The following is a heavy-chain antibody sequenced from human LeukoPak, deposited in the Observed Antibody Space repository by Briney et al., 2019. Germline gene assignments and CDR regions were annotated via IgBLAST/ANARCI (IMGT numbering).Heavy chain of an antibody. D-gene: IGHD4-17*01. CDR1: GFTFSSYW. CDR2: INSDGSST. Sequence: QPGVSLRLSCAASGFTFSSYWMHWVRQAPGKGLVWVSRINSDGSSTSYEDSVKVRFTITSDNDENTLYLQMHSLGPDDTAVYYCANLGGDYYSDYGMDVWGQGTTATVSS. CDR3: ANLGGDYYSDYGMDV. V-gene: IGHV3-74*01. J-gene: IGHJ6*02.